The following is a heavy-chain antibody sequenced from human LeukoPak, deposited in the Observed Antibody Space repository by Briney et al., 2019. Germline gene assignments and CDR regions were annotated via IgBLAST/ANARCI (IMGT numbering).Heavy chain of an antibody. J-gene: IGHJ4*02. V-gene: IGHV1-69*05. CDR2: IIPIFGTA. D-gene: IGHD1-7*01. CDR3: ARSRITGTTSSSFDY. CDR1: GYTFTSYG. Sequence: SVKVSCKASGYTFTSYGISWVRQAPGQGLEWMGGIIPIFGTANYAQKFRGRDTITTDESTSTAYMELSSLRSEDTAVYYCARSRITGTTSSSFDYWGQGTLVTVSS.